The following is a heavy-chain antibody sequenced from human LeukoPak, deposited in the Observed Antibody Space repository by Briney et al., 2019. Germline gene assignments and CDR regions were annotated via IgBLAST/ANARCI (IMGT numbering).Heavy chain of an antibody. J-gene: IGHJ4*02. CDR1: GGSISSHY. CDR3: AGGDYDFWSSYYTGLDY. V-gene: IGHV4-59*11. Sequence: SETLSLTCTVSGGSISSHYWSWIRQPPGKGLEWIGYIYYSGSTNYNPSLKSRVTISVDTSKNQFSLKLSSVTAADTAVYYCAGGDYDFWSSYYTGLDYWGQGTLVTVSS. CDR2: IYYSGST. D-gene: IGHD3-3*01.